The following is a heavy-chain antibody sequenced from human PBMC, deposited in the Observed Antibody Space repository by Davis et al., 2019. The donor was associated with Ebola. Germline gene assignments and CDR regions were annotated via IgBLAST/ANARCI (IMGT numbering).Heavy chain of an antibody. Sequence: MPGGSLRLSCAVYSGSFSGYYWSWIRQSPGKGLEWIGEISHTGDTNYNPSLKSRVTISVDTSKNQFSLKLSSVTAADTAVYYCARGTRFLEWLFHDYWGQGTLVTVSS. CDR3: ARGTRFLEWLFHDY. CDR2: ISHTGDT. CDR1: SGSFSGYY. V-gene: IGHV4-34*01. D-gene: IGHD3-3*01. J-gene: IGHJ4*02.